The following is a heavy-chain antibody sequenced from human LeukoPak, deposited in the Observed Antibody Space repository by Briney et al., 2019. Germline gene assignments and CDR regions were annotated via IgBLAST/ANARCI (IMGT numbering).Heavy chain of an antibody. J-gene: IGHJ4*02. CDR3: ARPRYCRSGSCYFDF. V-gene: IGHV3-7*05. Sequence: GGSLRLSCAASGFTFSTYWMSWVRQAPAEALEWVAKIEPDGSEKSYVDSVKGRFTISRDNAKDSVVLQMNSLRAEDTAVYYCARPRYCRSGSCYFDFWGQGALVTVSS. CDR2: IEPDGSEK. CDR1: GFTFSTYW. D-gene: IGHD2-15*01.